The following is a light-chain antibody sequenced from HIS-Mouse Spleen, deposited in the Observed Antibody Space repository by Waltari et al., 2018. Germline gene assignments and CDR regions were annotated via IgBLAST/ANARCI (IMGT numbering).Light chain of an antibody. J-gene: IGLJ2*01. V-gene: IGLV2-14*03. CDR1: SSDVVGYTH. Sequence: QSALTQPASASGSPGQSTTIPCPGTSSDVVGYTHVPWYQQHPGKAPKLMCYDVSNRPPGVSNRFSGSKSGNTASLTISGLQAEDEADYYCSSYTSSSVVFGGGTKLTVL. CDR3: SSYTSSSVV. CDR2: DVS.